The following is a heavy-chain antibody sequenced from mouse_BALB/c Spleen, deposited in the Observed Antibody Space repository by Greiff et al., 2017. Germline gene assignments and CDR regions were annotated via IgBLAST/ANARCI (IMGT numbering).Heavy chain of an antibody. V-gene: IGHV5-15*02. Sequence: EVQGVESGGGLVQPGGSRKLSCAASGFTFSDYGMAWVRQAPGKGPEWVAFISNLAYSIYYADTVTGRFTISRENDKNTLYLEMSSLRSEDTAMYYCARNYGYGYAMDYWGQGTSVTVSS. CDR2: ISNLAYSI. J-gene: IGHJ4*01. CDR1: GFTFSDYG. D-gene: IGHD2-2*01. CDR3: ARNYGYGYAMDY.